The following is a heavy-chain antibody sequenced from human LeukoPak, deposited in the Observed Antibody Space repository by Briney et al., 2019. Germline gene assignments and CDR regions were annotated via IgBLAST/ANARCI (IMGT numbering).Heavy chain of an antibody. CDR1: GFTFSTYS. CDR3: AREGVTGTNYYGMDV. J-gene: IGHJ6*02. CDR2: ISGGGSYI. D-gene: IGHD1-14*01. Sequence: GGSLRLSCAASGFTFSTYSMNWVRQAPGKGLEWVSFISGGGSYIYYAESVKGRFTISRDNAKNSLYLQMNSLRAEDTAVYYCAREGVTGTNYYGMDVWGQGTTVTVSS. V-gene: IGHV3-21*01.